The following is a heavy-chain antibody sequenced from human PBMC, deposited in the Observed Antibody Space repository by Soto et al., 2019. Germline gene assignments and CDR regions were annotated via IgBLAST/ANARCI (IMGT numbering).Heavy chain of an antibody. CDR3: AKDRSGSYPGVFDY. CDR2: ISGSGGST. Sequence: EVQLLESGGVLVQHGGSLRLSCAASGFTFSSYAMSWVRQAPGKGLEWVSAISGSGGSTYYADSVKDRFTISGDNSKNTLYLQMNRLRAEDTAVYYCAKDRSGSYPGVFDYWGQGTLVTVSS. CDR1: GFTFSSYA. J-gene: IGHJ4*02. D-gene: IGHD1-26*01. V-gene: IGHV3-23*01.